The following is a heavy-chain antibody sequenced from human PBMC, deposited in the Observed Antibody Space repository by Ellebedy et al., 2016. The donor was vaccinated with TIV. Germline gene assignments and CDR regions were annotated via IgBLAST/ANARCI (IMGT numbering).Heavy chain of an antibody. Sequence: GESLKISXAASASRFNFSTSGIHWVRQAPGKGLEWVAVISYDGSNKYYADSVKGRFTISRDDFKNTLYLRMNSLRAEDTAVYYCAQAGNYDILTGYLVYWGQGTLVTVSS. CDR2: ISYDGSNK. V-gene: IGHV3-30*18. CDR1: ASRFNFSTSG. D-gene: IGHD3-9*01. J-gene: IGHJ4*02. CDR3: AQAGNYDILTGYLVY.